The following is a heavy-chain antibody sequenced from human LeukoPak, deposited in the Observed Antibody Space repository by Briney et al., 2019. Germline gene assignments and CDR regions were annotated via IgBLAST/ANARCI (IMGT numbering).Heavy chain of an antibody. D-gene: IGHD5-18*01. Sequence: ASVKVSCKASGYTFTSYGISWVRQAPGQGLEWMGWISAYNGNTNYAQKLQGRVTMTTDTSTSTAYMELRSLRSDDTAVYYCARGGIQLWSKMGDYYCGMDAWGQGTTVTVSS. CDR3: ARGGIQLWSKMGDYYCGMDA. CDR1: GYTFTSYG. V-gene: IGHV1-18*01. J-gene: IGHJ6*02. CDR2: ISAYNGNT.